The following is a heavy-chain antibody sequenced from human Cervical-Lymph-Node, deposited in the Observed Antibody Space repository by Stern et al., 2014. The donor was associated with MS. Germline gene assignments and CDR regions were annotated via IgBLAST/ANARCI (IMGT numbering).Heavy chain of an antibody. Sequence: VQLVASVPGLVEPSQTLSLTCTVSGGSINNGDYYWSWVRQHPGKGLERLGYIYYSGATYYNPSLKGRLTISVDTSKRHFSLKLTSVTAADTAVYYCARELSGMYGMDVWGQGTTVTVSS. D-gene: IGHD1-1*01. V-gene: IGHV4-31*03. CDR1: GGSINNGDYY. CDR3: ARELSGMYGMDV. CDR2: IYYSGAT. J-gene: IGHJ6*02.